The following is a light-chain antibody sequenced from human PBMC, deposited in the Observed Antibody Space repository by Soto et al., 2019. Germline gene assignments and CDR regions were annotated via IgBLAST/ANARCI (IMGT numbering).Light chain of an antibody. CDR3: QQYGSSPLT. J-gene: IGKJ1*01. V-gene: IGKV3-20*01. CDR1: QSVSSAY. CDR2: GAS. Sequence: ENVLTQSPGTLSLSPGERATLSCRASQSVSSAYLAWYQQKPGQAPRLLIYGASSRATGITDRFSGSGSGTDFTLTISRLEPEDVAVYYCQQYGSSPLTFGQGTKVEI.